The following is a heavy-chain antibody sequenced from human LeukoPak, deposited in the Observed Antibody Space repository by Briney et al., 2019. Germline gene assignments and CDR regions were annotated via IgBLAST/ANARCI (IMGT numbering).Heavy chain of an antibody. CDR3: AARDILTGLHDY. D-gene: IGHD3-9*01. V-gene: IGHV4-34*01. CDR1: GGSFSGYY. J-gene: IGHJ4*02. CDR2: INHSGST. Sequence: SETLSLTCAVYGGSFSGYYWSWIRQPPGKGLEWIGEINHSGSTNYNPSLKSRVTISVDTSKNHFSLNLSSVTAADTAIYYCAARDILTGLHDYWGQGTLVTVSS.